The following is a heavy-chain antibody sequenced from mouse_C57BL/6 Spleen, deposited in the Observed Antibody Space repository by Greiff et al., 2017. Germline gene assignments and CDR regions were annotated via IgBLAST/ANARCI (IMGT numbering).Heavy chain of an antibody. V-gene: IGHV5-16*01. Sequence: EVQLVESEGGLVQPGSSMKLSCTASGFTFSDYYMAWVRQVPEKGLEWVANINIDGSSTYYLDSLKSRFIISRDNAKNILYLQMSSLTSEDTDTDYCAREDGRISFDYWGQGTTLTVSS. CDR2: INIDGSST. CDR1: GFTFSDYY. J-gene: IGHJ2*01. CDR3: AREDGRISFDY. D-gene: IGHD1-1*01.